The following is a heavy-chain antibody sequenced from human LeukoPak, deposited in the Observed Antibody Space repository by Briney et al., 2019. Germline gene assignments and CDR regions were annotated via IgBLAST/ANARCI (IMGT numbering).Heavy chain of an antibody. CDR1: GFTFSSYW. D-gene: IGHD3-22*01. J-gene: IGHJ4*02. Sequence: GGSLRLSCAASGFTFSSYWMSWVRQAPGKGLEGVANIKQDGSEKYYVDSVKGRFTISRDNAKNSLYLQMNSLRAEDTAVYYCARSFTPYYYDSSGYYYFDYWGQGTLVTVSS. CDR3: ARSFTPYYYDSSGYYYFDY. V-gene: IGHV3-7*01. CDR2: IKQDGSEK.